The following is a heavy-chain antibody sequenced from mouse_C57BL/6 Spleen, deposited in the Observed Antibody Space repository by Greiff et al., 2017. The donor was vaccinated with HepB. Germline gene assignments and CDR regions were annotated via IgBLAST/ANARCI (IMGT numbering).Heavy chain of an antibody. CDR2: IRNKANAYTT. D-gene: IGHD1-1*01. J-gene: IGHJ2*01. Sequence: EVKLVESGGGLVQPGGSLSLSCAASGFTFTDYYMSWVRQPPGKALEWLGFIRNKANAYTTAYSASVKGRFTISRDNSQSILYLQMNALRAEDSATYYCARYYYESSAFDYWGQGTTLTVSS. CDR1: GFTFTDYY. CDR3: ARYYYESSAFDY. V-gene: IGHV7-3*01.